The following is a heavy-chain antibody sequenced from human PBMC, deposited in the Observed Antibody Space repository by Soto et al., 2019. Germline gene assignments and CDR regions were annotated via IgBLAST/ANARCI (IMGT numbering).Heavy chain of an antibody. D-gene: IGHD2-15*01. CDR1: GGTFSSYT. V-gene: IGHV1-69*02. CDR3: ARPHCSGGSCYSYPLDY. CDR2: IIPILGIA. Sequence: QVQLVQSGAEVKKPGSSVKVSCKASGGTFSSYTISWVRQAPGQGLEWMGRIIPILGIANYAQKFQGRVTITADKSTSTAYMELSSLRSEDTAVYYCARPHCSGGSCYSYPLDYWGQGTLVTVSS. J-gene: IGHJ4*02.